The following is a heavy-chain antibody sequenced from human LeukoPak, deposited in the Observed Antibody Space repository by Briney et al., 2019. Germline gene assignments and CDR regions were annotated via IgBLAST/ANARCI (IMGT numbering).Heavy chain of an antibody. D-gene: IGHD3-3*01. J-gene: IGHJ4*02. Sequence: ASVKVSCKASGGTFSSYAISWVRQAPGQGLEWMGWISAYNGNTNYAQKLQGRVTMTTDTSTSTAYMELRSLRSDDTAVYYCARLSVLRFLEWSPLDFDYWGQGTLVTVSS. CDR3: ARLSVLRFLEWSPLDFDY. V-gene: IGHV1-18*01. CDR1: GGTFSSYA. CDR2: ISAYNGNT.